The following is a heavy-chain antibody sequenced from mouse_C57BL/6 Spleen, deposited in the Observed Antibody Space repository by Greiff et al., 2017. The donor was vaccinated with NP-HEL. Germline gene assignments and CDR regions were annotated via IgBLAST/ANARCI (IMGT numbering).Heavy chain of an antibody. CDR3: APYYSNPFAY. V-gene: IGHV1-64*01. Sequence: QVQLQQPGAELVKPGASVKLSCKASGYTFTSYWMPWVKQRPGQGLEWIGMIHPNSGSTNYNEKFKSKATLTVDKSSSTAYMQLSSLTSEDSAVYYCAPYYSNPFAYWGQGTLVTVSA. CDR1: GYTFTSYW. D-gene: IGHD2-5*01. J-gene: IGHJ3*01. CDR2: IHPNSGST.